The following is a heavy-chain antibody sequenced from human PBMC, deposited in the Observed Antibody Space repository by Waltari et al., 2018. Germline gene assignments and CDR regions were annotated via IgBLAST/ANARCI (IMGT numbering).Heavy chain of an antibody. CDR2: IRATSGNT. D-gene: IGHD3-3*02. V-gene: IGHV1-18*01. J-gene: IGHJ3*02. Sequence: QVQLVQSGPEVKKPGASVKVSCEASGDTFTTYAINWVRQAPGQGLEWMGWIRATSGNTNYAQKFQGRVTMTTDTSTSTAYMELRGLRSDDSAVYYCAGDEGISGINMGPFDIWGQGTVVTVSS. CDR3: AGDEGISGINMGPFDI. CDR1: GDTFTTYA.